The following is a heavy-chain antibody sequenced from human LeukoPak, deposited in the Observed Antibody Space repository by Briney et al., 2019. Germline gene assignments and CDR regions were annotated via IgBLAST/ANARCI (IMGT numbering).Heavy chain of an antibody. CDR3: ARGRTPPYYYDSSGYWVY. V-gene: IGHV1-69*04. J-gene: IGHJ4*02. D-gene: IGHD3-22*01. Sequence: SVKVSCKASGGTFSSYAISWVRQAPGQGLEWMGRIIPILGIANYAQKFQGRVTITADKSTSTAYMELSSLRSEDTGVYYCARGRTPPYYYDSSGYWVYWGQGTLVTVSS. CDR2: IIPILGIA. CDR1: GGTFSSYA.